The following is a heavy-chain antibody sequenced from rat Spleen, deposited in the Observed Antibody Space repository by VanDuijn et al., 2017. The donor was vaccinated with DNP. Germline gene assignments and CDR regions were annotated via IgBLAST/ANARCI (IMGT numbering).Heavy chain of an antibody. V-gene: IGHV5-58*01. J-gene: IGHJ2*01. D-gene: IGHD1-3*01. CDR3: ARRGFNYGSYGYYFDY. CDR1: GFTFNTYW. Sequence: EVQLVETGGGLVQPGRSLKLSCVASGFTFNTYWLYWIRQAPGKGLAWVASINTDGGSTYYRDSVKGRFTVSRDNAKSTLYLQMDSLRSEDTATYYCARRGFNYGSYGYYFDYWGQGVMVTVSS. CDR2: INTDGGST.